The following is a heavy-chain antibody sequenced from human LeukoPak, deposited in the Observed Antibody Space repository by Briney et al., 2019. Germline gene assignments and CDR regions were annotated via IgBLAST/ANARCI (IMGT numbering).Heavy chain of an antibody. Sequence: GGSLRLSCAASGFTFSSYGMHWVRQAPGKGLEWVAFIRYDGSNKYYADSVKGRFTISRDNSKNTLYLQMNSLRAEDTAVYYCAKDLLVYCSGGSCYRGWFDPWGQGTLVTVSS. J-gene: IGHJ5*02. CDR3: AKDLLVYCSGGSCYRGWFDP. CDR1: GFTFSSYG. D-gene: IGHD2-15*01. CDR2: IRYDGSNK. V-gene: IGHV3-30*02.